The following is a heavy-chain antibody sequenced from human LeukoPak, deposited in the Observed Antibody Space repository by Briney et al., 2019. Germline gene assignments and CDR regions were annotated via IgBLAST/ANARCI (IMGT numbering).Heavy chain of an antibody. V-gene: IGHV3-30*18. Sequence: GGSLRLSCAASGFTFSSYGMHWVRQAPGKGLEGVAVISYDGSNKYYADSVKGRFTISRDNSKNTLYLQMNSLRAEDTAVYYCAKDRKSSSSGGFQHWGQGTLVTVSS. J-gene: IGHJ1*01. CDR2: ISYDGSNK. D-gene: IGHD6-13*01. CDR3: AKDRKSSSSGGFQH. CDR1: GFTFSSYG.